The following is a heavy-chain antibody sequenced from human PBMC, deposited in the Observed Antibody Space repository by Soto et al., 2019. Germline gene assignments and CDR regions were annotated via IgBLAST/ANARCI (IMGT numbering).Heavy chain of an antibody. V-gene: IGHV3-30-3*01. CDR2: ISYDGSNK. D-gene: IGHD5-12*01. J-gene: IGHJ6*02. CDR1: GFTFSSYA. Sequence: GGSLRLSCAASGFTFSSYAMHWVRQAPGKGLEWVAVISYDGSNKYYADSVKGRFTISRDNAKNTLYVQMNSLRAAHTAVYYCARDCSRYSGYDRDYYYGMDVWGQGTTVTVSS. CDR3: ARDCSRYSGYDRDYYYGMDV.